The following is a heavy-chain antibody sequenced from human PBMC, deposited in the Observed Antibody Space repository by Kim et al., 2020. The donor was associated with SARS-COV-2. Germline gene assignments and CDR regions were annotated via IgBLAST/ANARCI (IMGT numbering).Heavy chain of an antibody. D-gene: IGHD3-10*01. CDR2: GGST. V-gene: IGHV3-23*01. J-gene: IGHJ6*02. Sequence: GGSTYDAESVKGRFTISRENSKNTLSLQMNSLRLEDTAVYYCAKDYIAWDVWGQGTTVIVSS. CDR3: AKDYIAWDV.